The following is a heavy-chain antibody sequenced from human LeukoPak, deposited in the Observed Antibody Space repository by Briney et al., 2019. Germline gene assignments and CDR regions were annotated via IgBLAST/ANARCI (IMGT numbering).Heavy chain of an antibody. CDR1: AFSLSAYN. CDR2: ISYTGTYI. Sequence: TGGSLRLSCAASAFSLSAYNMNWVRQAPGKGLEWVSSISYTGTYIYYADSVKGRFTISRDNAQNSLYLQMNSLRAEDTAIYYCVRDRGTYRPIDYWGQGTLVTVSS. CDR3: VRDRGTYRPIDY. D-gene: IGHD1-26*01. J-gene: IGHJ4*02. V-gene: IGHV3-21*04.